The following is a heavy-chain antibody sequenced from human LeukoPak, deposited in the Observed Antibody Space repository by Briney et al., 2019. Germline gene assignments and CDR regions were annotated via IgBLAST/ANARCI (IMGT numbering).Heavy chain of an antibody. V-gene: IGHV3-21*01. Sequence: GSLRLSCAASGFTFSSYSMNWVRQAPGKGLEWVSSISSSSSYIYYADSVKGRFTISRDNAKNSLYLQMNSLRAEDTVVYYCARLDPSGWYVWGQGTLVTVSS. J-gene: IGHJ4*02. CDR2: ISSSSSYI. D-gene: IGHD6-19*01. CDR3: ARLDPSGWYV. CDR1: GFTFSSYS.